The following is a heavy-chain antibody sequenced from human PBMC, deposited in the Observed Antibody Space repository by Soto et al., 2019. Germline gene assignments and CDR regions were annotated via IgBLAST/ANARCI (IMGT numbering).Heavy chain of an antibody. Sequence: VASVKVSCKASGGTFSSYAISWVRQAPGQGLEWMGGIIPIFGTASYAQKFQGRVTITADESTSTAYMELSSLRSEDTAVYYCARDRGPLWSGYNTYYFDYWGQGTLVTVSS. CDR2: IIPIFGTA. D-gene: IGHD3-3*01. CDR3: ARDRGPLWSGYNTYYFDY. CDR1: GGTFSSYA. V-gene: IGHV1-69*13. J-gene: IGHJ4*02.